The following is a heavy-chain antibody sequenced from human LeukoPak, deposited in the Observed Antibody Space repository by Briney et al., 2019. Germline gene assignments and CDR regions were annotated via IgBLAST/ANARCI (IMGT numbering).Heavy chain of an antibody. CDR1: GFTFDDYA. J-gene: IGHJ4*02. CDR2: ISWNSGSI. D-gene: IGHD3-3*01. CDR3: AKDAGGGSWSGYYYFDY. Sequence: GRSLRLSCAASGFTFDDYAMHWVRQAPGKGLEWVSGISWNSGSIGYADSVKGRFTISRDNAKNSLYLQMNSLRAEDMALYYCAKDAGGGSWSGYYYFDYWGQGTLVTVSS. V-gene: IGHV3-9*03.